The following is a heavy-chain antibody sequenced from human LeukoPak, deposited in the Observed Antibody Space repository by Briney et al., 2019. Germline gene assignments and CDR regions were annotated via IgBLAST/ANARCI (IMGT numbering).Heavy chain of an antibody. CDR2: INPNSGGT. CDR1: GYTFTGYY. J-gene: IGHJ6*02. Sequence: ASVKVSCKASGYTFTGYYMHWVRQAPGQGLEWMGWINPNSGGTNSAQKFQGRVTMTRNTSISTAYMELSSLRSEDTAVYYCARLGDSGSENPYYYGMDVWAKGPRSPSP. CDR3: ARLGDSGSENPYYYGMDV. V-gene: IGHV1-2*02. D-gene: IGHD3-10*01.